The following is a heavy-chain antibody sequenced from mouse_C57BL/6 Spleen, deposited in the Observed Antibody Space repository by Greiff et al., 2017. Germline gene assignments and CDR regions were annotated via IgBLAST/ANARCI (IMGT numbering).Heavy chain of an antibody. Sequence: VQLQQPGAELVKPGASVKLSCKASGYTFTSNWMHWVKQRPGQGLEWIGMIHPNSGSTNYTAKFKSKATLTVDKSSSTAYMQLSSLTSEDSAVYYCAKEGNLAWFAYWGQGTLVTVSA. CDR2: IHPNSGST. J-gene: IGHJ3*01. D-gene: IGHD2-1*01. CDR3: AKEGNLAWFAY. CDR1: GYTFTSNW. V-gene: IGHV1-64*01.